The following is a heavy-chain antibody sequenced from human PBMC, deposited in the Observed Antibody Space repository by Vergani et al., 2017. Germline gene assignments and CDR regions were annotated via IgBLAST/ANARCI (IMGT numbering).Heavy chain of an antibody. J-gene: IGHJ4*02. CDR3: AKEGGGYCSGGTCYPEY. V-gene: IGHV3-30*02. D-gene: IGHD2-15*01. CDR1: GFSFNTYG. CDR2: IRSDESRR. Sequence: QVQLVETGGGVVQPGGSLRLYCATSGFSFNTYGAHWVRQAPGKGLEWVASIRSDESRRYYGDSMEGPFTISRDNSKNTLYLQMKSLRPEDTAVYYCAKEGGGYCSGGTCYPEYWGQGTLVIGSS.